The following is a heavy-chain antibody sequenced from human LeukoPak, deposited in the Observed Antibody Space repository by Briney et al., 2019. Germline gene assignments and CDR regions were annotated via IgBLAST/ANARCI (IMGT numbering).Heavy chain of an antibody. D-gene: IGHD3-22*01. V-gene: IGHV4-59*01. CDR1: GGSISTYY. CDR3: ARGFGDSRGTRFDP. J-gene: IGHJ5*02. CDR2: ISYRGST. Sequence: SETLYLTCIVSGGSISTYYWTWIRQPPGKGLEWIGYISYRGSTSYNPSLKSRVTISVDTSKNQFSLKLSSVTTADTAVYYCARGFGDSRGTRFDPWGQGTLVTVSS.